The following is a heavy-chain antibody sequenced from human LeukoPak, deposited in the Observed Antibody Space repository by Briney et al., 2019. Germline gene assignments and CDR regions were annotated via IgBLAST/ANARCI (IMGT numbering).Heavy chain of an antibody. Sequence: PGGSLRLSCAASGFTFSSYGMHWVRQAPGKGLEWVAVIWYDGSNKYYADSVKGRFTISSDNSKNTLYLQMNSLRAEDTAVYYCAKVQAYCGGDCWHAFDTWGQGTMVTVSS. CDR3: AKVQAYCGGDCWHAFDT. J-gene: IGHJ3*02. V-gene: IGHV3-33*06. CDR1: GFTFSSYG. CDR2: IWYDGSNK. D-gene: IGHD2-21*02.